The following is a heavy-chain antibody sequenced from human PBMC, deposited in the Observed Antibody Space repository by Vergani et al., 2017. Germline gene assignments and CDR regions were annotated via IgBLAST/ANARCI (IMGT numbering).Heavy chain of an antibody. CDR2: IKQDGSEK. J-gene: IGHJ4*02. D-gene: IGHD2-21*01. V-gene: IGHV3-7*01. Sequence: EVQLVESGGGLVQPGGSLRLSCAASGFTFSSYWMSWVRQAPGKGLEWVANIKQDGSEKYYVDSVKGRFTISRDNAKNSLYLQMNSLRAEDTAVYYCARDKGLLVMGGGVYYFDYWGQGTLVTVSS. CDR1: GFTFSSYW. CDR3: ARDKGLLVMGGGVYYFDY.